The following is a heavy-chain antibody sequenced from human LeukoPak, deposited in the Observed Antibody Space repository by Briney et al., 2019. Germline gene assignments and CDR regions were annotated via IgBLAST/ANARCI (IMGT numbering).Heavy chain of an antibody. Sequence: GGSLRLSCAAPGFTFSSYAMAWFRQAPGKGLEWLSAITGTGGVTYYADSVKGRLTISRDSSKTTLYLQMNSLRAEDTAVYYCAKEVSGSGSYYGGNDYWGQGTLVIVSS. J-gene: IGHJ4*02. CDR3: AKEVSGSGSYYGGNDY. CDR1: GFTFSSYA. V-gene: IGHV3-23*01. CDR2: ITGTGGVT. D-gene: IGHD3-10*01.